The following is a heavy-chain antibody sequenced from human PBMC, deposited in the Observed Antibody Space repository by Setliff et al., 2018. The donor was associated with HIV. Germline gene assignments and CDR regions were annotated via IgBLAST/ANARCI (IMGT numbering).Heavy chain of an antibody. CDR1: GYTFTSYD. D-gene: IGHD6-13*01. CDR2: MNPNSGNT. V-gene: IGHV1-8*01. J-gene: IGHJ4*02. CDR3: ARGRPIAARYYFDY. Sequence: ASVKVSCKASGYTFTSYDINWVRQATGQGLEWMGWMNPNSGNTGYAQKFQGRVTMPRNTSISTAYMELSSLRSEDTAVYYCARGRPIAARYYFDYWGQGTLVTVSS.